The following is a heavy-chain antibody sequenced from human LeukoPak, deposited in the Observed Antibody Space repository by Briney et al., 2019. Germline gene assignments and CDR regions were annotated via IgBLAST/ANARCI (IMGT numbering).Heavy chain of an antibody. D-gene: IGHD4-23*01. Sequence: TPSETLSLTCTVSGGSISSCYWSWIRRPPGKGLEWIGYIYYSGSTNYNPSLKSRVTISVDTSKNQFSLKLSSVTAADTAVYYCARIEDYGGNSVNYWGQGTLVTVSS. V-gene: IGHV4-59*13. CDR3: ARIEDYGGNSVNY. CDR2: IYYSGST. J-gene: IGHJ4*02. CDR1: GGSISSCY.